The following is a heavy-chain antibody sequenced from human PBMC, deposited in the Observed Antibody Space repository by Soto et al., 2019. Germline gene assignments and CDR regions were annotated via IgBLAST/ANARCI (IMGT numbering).Heavy chain of an antibody. D-gene: IGHD3-16*01. V-gene: IGHV3-33*01. CDR1: GFSFRNYG. J-gene: IGHJ6*02. CDR2: IWQDGRSE. CDR3: ARLAYYEGGGNVYCYGLDV. Sequence: GGSLRLSCAATGFSFRNYGMHWVRQAPGKGLEWVALIWQDGRSENYEDSVKGRFSVSRDNSRNTVYLQMNSLRAEDTAVYYSARLAYYEGGGNVYCYGLDVWGQLTRVAV.